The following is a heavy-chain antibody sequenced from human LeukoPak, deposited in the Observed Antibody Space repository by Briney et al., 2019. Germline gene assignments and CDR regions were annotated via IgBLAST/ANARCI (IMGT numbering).Heavy chain of an antibody. V-gene: IGHV1-18*01. D-gene: IGHD6-19*01. CDR3: ARYNMFGVAGTRAYLDY. Sequence: ASVKVSCKASGYTFTSYGISWVRQAPGQGLEWMGWISAYNGNTNYAQKLQGRVTMTTDTSTSTAYMELRSLRSDDTAVYYCARYNMFGVAGTRAYLDYWGQGTLVTVSS. CDR2: ISAYNGNT. CDR1: GYTFTSYG. J-gene: IGHJ4*02.